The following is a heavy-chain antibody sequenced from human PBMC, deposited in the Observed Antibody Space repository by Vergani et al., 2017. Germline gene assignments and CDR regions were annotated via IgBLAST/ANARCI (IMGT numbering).Heavy chain of an antibody. CDR1: GGSFSGYY. CDR2: INHSGST. J-gene: IGHJ3*02. CDR3: ARLAVATKYPYAFDI. Sequence: QVQLQQWGAGLLKPSETLSLTCAVYGGSFSGYYWSWIRQPPGKGLEWIGEINHSGSTNYNPSLKSRVTISVDTSKNQFSLKLSSVTAADTAVYYCARLAVATKYPYAFDIWGQGTMVTVSS. V-gene: IGHV4-34*01. D-gene: IGHD6-19*01.